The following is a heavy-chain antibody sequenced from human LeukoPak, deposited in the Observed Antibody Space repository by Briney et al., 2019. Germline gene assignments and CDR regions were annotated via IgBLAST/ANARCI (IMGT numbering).Heavy chain of an antibody. V-gene: IGHV4-59*13. Sequence: SSETLSLTCTVSGXSIGYNYWNWIRQSPERGLEWIGYISSSGSIDYTPSLRSRVTMSLDTSKNHLSLNLRSVSAADTAIYYCAGYDHTNYLAYWGQGILVTVSS. CDR3: AGYDHTNYLAY. CDR2: ISSSGSI. J-gene: IGHJ4*02. CDR1: GXSIGYNY. D-gene: IGHD1-14*01.